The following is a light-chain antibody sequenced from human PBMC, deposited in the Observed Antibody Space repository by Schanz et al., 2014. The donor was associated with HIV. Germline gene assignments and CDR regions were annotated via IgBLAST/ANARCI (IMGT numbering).Light chain of an antibody. CDR1: SSDVGSYNL. CDR2: EVT. V-gene: IGLV2-14*02. CDR3: SSYAGSNWV. Sequence: QSALTQPASISGSPGQSITISCTGTSSDVGSYNLVSWYQQHPGKAPKLMIYEVTRRPSGVSNRFSGSKSGNTASLTVSGLQAEDEADYYCSSYAGSNWVFGGGTKLTVL. J-gene: IGLJ3*02.